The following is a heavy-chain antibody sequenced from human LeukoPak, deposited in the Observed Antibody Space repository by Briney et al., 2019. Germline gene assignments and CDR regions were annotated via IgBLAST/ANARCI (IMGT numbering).Heavy chain of an antibody. J-gene: IGHJ4*02. CDR1: GFTFSSYG. CDR2: ISYDGSNK. CDR3: ARGGWQQLDPYFDY. Sequence: GSLRLSCAASGFTFSSYGMHWVRQAPGKGLEWVAVISYDGSNKYYADSVKGRFTISRDNAKNSLYLQMNSLRAEDTAVYYCARGGWQQLDPYFDYWGQGTLVTVSS. V-gene: IGHV3-30*03. D-gene: IGHD6-13*01.